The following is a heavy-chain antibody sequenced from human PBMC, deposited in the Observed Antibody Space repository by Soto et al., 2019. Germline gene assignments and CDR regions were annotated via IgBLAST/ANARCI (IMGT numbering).Heavy chain of an antibody. CDR2: INSDGSST. D-gene: IGHD3-9*01. CDR3: ASPPLGYYDIWLEYYGYSSYYCMDF. V-gene: IGHV3-74*01. J-gene: IGHJ6*03. Sequence: EVQLVESGGGLVQPGGSLRLSCAASGFTFSSYWMHWVRHAPGKGLVWVSRINSDGSSTSYADSVKGRFTISRDNAKNTFDGKMSSLRAADRASYYCASPPLGYYDIWLEYYGYSSYYCMDFWGKGTKVTFSS. CDR1: GFTFSSYW.